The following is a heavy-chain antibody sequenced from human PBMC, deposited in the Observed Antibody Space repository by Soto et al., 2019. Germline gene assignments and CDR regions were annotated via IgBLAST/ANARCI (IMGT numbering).Heavy chain of an antibody. CDR1: GASISGFY. J-gene: IGHJ5*02. CDR2: IYATGTT. V-gene: IGHV4-4*07. D-gene: IGHD1-1*01. CDR3: VRDGKKTLRDWFDP. Sequence: XATLSLTFTVSGASISGFYGSWIRKSAGKGLEWIGRIYATGTTDYNPSLKSRVMMSVDTSKKQFSLKLRSVTAADTAVYYCVRDGKKTLRDWFDPWGQGISVTVSS.